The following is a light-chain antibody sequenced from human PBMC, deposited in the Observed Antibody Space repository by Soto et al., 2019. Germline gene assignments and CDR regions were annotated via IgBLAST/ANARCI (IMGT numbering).Light chain of an antibody. J-gene: IGKJ2*01. Sequence: DIVMTQSPDSLTVSLGERATINCKSSQSLLYSSNNKTYLAWYQHRPGQSPKMLIFWASARESGVPDRFAGSGSETDFTLTISSLQAEDAAAYYCQQYYSDFFTFGQGTRLEIK. V-gene: IGKV4-1*01. CDR1: QSLLYSSNNKTY. CDR2: WAS. CDR3: QQYYSDFFT.